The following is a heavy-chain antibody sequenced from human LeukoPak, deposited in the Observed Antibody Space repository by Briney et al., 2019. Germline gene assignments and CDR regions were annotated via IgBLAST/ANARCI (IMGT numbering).Heavy chain of an antibody. V-gene: IGHV4-59*08. CDR2: IYYSGST. CDR3: ASKRDTSHYFDY. D-gene: IGHD2-21*02. Sequence: SETLSLTCTVSGGSISSYYWSWIRQPPEKGLEWIGYIYYSGSTNYNPSLKSRVTISVDTSKNQFSLKLSSVTAADTAVYYCASKRDTSHYFDYWGQGTLVTVPS. CDR1: GGSISSYY. J-gene: IGHJ4*02.